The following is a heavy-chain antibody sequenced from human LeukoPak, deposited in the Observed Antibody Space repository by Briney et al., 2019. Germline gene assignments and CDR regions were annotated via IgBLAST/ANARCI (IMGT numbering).Heavy chain of an antibody. CDR3: AKHSSNIAARPFDY. Sequence: GGSLRLSCAASGFTFSSYAMSWVRQAPGKGLEWVSDISTSGGSTYYADSVKGRFTISRDNSKNTLFLQMNSLRAEDMAVYYCAKHSSNIAARPFDYWGQGTLVTVSS. D-gene: IGHD6-6*01. J-gene: IGHJ4*02. CDR2: ISTSGGST. V-gene: IGHV3-23*01. CDR1: GFTFSSYA.